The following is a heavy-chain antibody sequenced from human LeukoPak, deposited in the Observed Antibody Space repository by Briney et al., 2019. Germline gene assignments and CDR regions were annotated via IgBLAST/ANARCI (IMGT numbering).Heavy chain of an antibody. V-gene: IGHV3-23*01. CDR3: ARLITMIVVVITDSFDY. D-gene: IGHD3-22*01. CDR2: ISGSGGST. J-gene: IGHJ4*02. Sequence: PGGSLGLSCAASGFTFSSYAMSWVRQAPGKGLEWVSAISGSGGSTYYADSVKGRFTISRDNSKNTLYLQMNSLRAEDTAVYYCARLITMIVVVITDSFDYWGQGTLVTVSS. CDR1: GFTFSSYA.